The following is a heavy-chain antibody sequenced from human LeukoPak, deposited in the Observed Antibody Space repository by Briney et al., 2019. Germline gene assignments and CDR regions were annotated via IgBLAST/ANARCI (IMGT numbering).Heavy chain of an antibody. CDR1: GFTFSSYS. CDR3: AKVFRRKRGGDY. J-gene: IGHJ4*02. CDR2: ISGTTGNT. D-gene: IGHD4-23*01. V-gene: IGHV3-23*01. Sequence: AGGSLRLSCAASGFTFSSYSMNWVRQARGKGLEWVSSISGTTGNTYYADSVKGRFTVSRDFSKNTLYLQMNSLRAEDTAVYFCAKVFRRKRGGDYWGQGTLVTVSA.